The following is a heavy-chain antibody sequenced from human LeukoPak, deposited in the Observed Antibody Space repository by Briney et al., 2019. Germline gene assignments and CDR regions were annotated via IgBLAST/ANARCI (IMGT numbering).Heavy chain of an antibody. Sequence: PSETLSLTCTVSGGSISSYYWSWIRQPPGKGLEWIGYIYYSGSTNYNPSLKSRVTISVDTSKNQFSLKLSSVTAADTAVYYCARESRRGKTMYYDFWSGSASFDPWGQGTLVTDSS. J-gene: IGHJ5*02. CDR1: GGSISSYY. CDR2: IYYSGST. V-gene: IGHV4-59*01. CDR3: ARESRRGKTMYYDFWSGSASFDP. D-gene: IGHD3-3*01.